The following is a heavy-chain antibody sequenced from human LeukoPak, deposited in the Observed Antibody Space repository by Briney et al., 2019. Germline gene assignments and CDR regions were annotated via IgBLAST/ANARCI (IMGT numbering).Heavy chain of an antibody. J-gene: IGHJ5*02. CDR2: ISYDGSNK. CDR1: GFTFSSYW. V-gene: IGHV3-30-3*01. CDR3: ASRDWFDP. Sequence: PGGSLRLSCAASGFTFSSYWMHWVRQAPGKGLEWVAVISYDGSNKYYADSVKGRFTISRDNSKNTLYLQMNSLRAEDTAVYYCASRDWFDPWGQGTLVTVSS.